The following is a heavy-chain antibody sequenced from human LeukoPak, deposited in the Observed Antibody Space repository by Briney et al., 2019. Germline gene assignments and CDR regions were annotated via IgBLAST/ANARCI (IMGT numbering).Heavy chain of an antibody. V-gene: IGHV2-70*11. D-gene: IGHD3-22*01. Sequence: SGPALVKPTQTLTLTCTFSEFSLSPRGMCVSWIRQPPGKALEWLARIDWDDDKYYSTSLKTRLTISKDTSKNQVVLTMTNMDPVDTATYYCARIRHYYDSSGYYPHIDYWGQGTLVTVSS. CDR3: ARIRHYYDSSGYYPHIDY. J-gene: IGHJ4*02. CDR2: IDWDDDK. CDR1: EFSLSPRGMC.